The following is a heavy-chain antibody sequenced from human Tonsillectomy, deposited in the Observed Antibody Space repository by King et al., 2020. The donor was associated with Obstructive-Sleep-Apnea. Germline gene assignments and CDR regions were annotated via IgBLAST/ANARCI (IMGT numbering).Heavy chain of an antibody. Sequence: VQLVESGAEVKKPGASVKVSCKASGYTFTSYDINWVRQATGPGLEWRGCMNTNSGNTGYPHNCQGRVTMTRNTSINTAYMGMSSLSSEDTAVYYCARKMEDGSLLWFGELLPFDYWGQGTLVTVSS. V-gene: IGHV1-8*01. D-gene: IGHD3-10*01. CDR1: GYTFTSYD. CDR3: ARKMEDGSLLWFGELLPFDY. J-gene: IGHJ4*02. CDR2: MNTNSGNT.